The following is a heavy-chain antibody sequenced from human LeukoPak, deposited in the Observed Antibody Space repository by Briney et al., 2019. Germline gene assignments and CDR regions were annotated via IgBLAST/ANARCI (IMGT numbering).Heavy chain of an antibody. J-gene: IGHJ5*02. CDR2: IDPHSGDT. V-gene: IGHV1-2*02. Sequence: ASVKVSCKASGYTFTAYHIHWVRQAPGQGLEWMGWIDPHSGDTHYAQNFQGRVTMTRDTSISTVYMELSRLSSDDTAVYYCARQEAGYASGVYWNRFDPWGQGSLVTVSS. D-gene: IGHD3-22*01. CDR1: GYTFTAYH. CDR3: ARQEAGYASGVYWNRFDP.